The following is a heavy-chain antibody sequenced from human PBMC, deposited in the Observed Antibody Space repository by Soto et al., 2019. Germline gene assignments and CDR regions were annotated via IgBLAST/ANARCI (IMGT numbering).Heavy chain of an antibody. CDR2: IIPIFGTA. CDR3: ARAPSSGSYWTYFDY. CDR1: GGTFSSYA. J-gene: IGHJ4*02. Sequence: SVKVSCKASGGTFSSYAISWVRQAPGQGLEWMGGIIPIFGTANYAQKFQGRVTITADESTSTAYMELSSLRSEDTAVYYCARAPSSGSYWTYFDYWGQGTLVTSPQ. D-gene: IGHD3-10*01. V-gene: IGHV1-69*13.